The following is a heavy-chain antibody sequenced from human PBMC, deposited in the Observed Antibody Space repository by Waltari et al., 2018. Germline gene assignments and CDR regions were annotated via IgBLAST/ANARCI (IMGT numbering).Heavy chain of an antibody. V-gene: IGHV4-59*01. CDR1: GGSISSYY. CDR2: IYYSGST. J-gene: IGHJ3*02. CDR3: ARDSNYDSSGYFFAFDI. D-gene: IGHD3-22*01. Sequence: QVQLQESGPGLVKPSETLSLTCTVSGGSISSYYWLWIRQPPGKGLEWIGYIYYSGSTNYNPSLKSRVTISVDTSKNQFSLKLSSVTAADTAVYYCARDSNYDSSGYFFAFDIWGQGTMVTVSS.